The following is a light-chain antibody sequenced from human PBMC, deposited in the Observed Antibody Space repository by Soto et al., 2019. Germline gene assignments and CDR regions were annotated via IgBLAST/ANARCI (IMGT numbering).Light chain of an antibody. CDR1: QIVNNNF. J-gene: IGKJ2*01. CDR3: QQYGRSPNT. Sequence: EIVLTQSPDTLSLSPGERATLSCRASQIVNNNFLAWYQQKPGQAPRLLIYGASNRPGGIPDKFSGSGSGTDFTFTINRLEPEDFAVYYCQQYGRSPNTFAQGTKVEI. V-gene: IGKV3-20*01. CDR2: GAS.